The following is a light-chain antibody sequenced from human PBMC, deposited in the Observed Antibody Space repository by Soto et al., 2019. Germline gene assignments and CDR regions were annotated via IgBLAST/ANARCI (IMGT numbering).Light chain of an antibody. CDR2: GAS. Sequence: EIVMTQSPATLSVYPWERATLSCRASRSVINNLAWYQQKPGQAPRLLIYGASTRATGIPARFSGSGSGTDFTLTISRLEPEDFAVYHCQQHGSSGTFGQGTKVDIK. J-gene: IGKJ1*01. V-gene: IGKV3-15*01. CDR1: RSVINN. CDR3: QQHGSSGT.